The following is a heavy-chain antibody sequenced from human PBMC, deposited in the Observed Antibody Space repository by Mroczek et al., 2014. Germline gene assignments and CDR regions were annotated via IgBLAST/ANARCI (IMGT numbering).Heavy chain of an antibody. CDR3: ARDRGCSSTSCHLGWFDP. Sequence: QVQLQQWGPGLVKPSQTLSLTCTVSGGSISSGDYYWSWIRQPPGKGLEWIGYIYYSGSTYYNPSLKSRVTISVDTSKNQFSLKLSSVTAADTAVYYCARDRGCSSTSCHLGWFDPWGQGTLVTVSS. CDR2: IYYSGST. V-gene: IGHV4-30-4*01. J-gene: IGHJ5*02. CDR1: GGSISSGDYY. D-gene: IGHD2-2*01.